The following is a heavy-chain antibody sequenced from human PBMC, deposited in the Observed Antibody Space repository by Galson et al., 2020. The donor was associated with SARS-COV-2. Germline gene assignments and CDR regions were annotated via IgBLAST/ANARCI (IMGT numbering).Heavy chain of an antibody. D-gene: IGHD2-2*02. Sequence: GESLMIPCAASAFTFSSYSLYWVRQAPGTGLELVSSSSSSSSYIYYADPAKGRFTISRVNATNSLCLQMNSLRADDTAVYYCAGGRWYYGCRRTRRYIMGAEYFLHGMAVWGQATAVTVPS. J-gene: IGHJ6*02. CDR1: AFTFSSYS. CDR3: AGGRWYYGCRRTRRYIMGAEYFLHGMAV. V-gene: IGHV3-21*01. CDR2: SSSSSSYI.